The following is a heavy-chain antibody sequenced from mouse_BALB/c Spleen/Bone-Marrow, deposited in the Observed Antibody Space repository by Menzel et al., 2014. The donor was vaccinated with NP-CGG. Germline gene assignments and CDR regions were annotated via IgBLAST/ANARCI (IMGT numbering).Heavy chain of an antibody. CDR1: GFDFSRYW. V-gene: IGHV4-1*02. Sequence: VQLKDSGGGLVQPGGSLKLSCAASGFDFSRYWMSWVRQAPGKGLEWIGEINPDSSTINYTPSLKDKFIISRDNAKNTLYLQMSKVRSEDTALYYCARGGYGSSYYFDYWGQGTTLTVSS. CDR2: INPDSSTI. CDR3: ARGGYGSSYYFDY. D-gene: IGHD1-1*01. J-gene: IGHJ2*01.